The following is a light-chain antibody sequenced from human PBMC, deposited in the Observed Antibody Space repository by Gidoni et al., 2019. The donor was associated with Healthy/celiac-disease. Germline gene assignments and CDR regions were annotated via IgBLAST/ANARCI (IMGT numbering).Light chain of an antibody. CDR2: STN. CDR1: SGSVSTSYY. CDR3: VLYMGSGISV. J-gene: IGLJ3*02. Sequence: QIVVTQASSFSVSPGGTVTLTCGLSSGSVSTSYYPSWYQQTPGQAPRTLIYSTNTRSSGVPDRFSGSILGNKAALTITGAQADDESDYYCVLYMGSGISVFGGGTKLTVL. V-gene: IGLV8-61*01.